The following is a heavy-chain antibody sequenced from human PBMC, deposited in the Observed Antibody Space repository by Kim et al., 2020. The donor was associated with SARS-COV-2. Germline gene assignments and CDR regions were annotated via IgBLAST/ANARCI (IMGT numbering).Heavy chain of an antibody. Sequence: SETLSLTCTVSGGSISSSSYYWGWIGSIYYSGSTYYNPSLKSRVTISVDTSKNQFSLKLSSVTAADTAVYYCARHARDYYDGRGNVYWGQGTLVTVSS. CDR2: IYYSGST. J-gene: IGHJ4*02. D-gene: IGHD3-22*01. V-gene: IGHV4-39*01. CDR1: GGSISSSSYY. CDR3: ARHARDYYDGRGNVY.